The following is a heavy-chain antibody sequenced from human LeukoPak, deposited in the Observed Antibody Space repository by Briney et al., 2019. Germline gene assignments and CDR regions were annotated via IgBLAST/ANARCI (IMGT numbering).Heavy chain of an antibody. CDR2: MNPNSGNT. V-gene: IGHV1-8*03. D-gene: IGHD5-12*01. CDR3: ARGLATIYGMDV. J-gene: IGHJ6*02. CDR1: GYTFTSCD. Sequence: ASVKVSCKASGYTFTSCDINWVRQATGQGLEWMGWMNPNSGNTGYAQKFQGRVTITRNTSISTAYMELSSLRSEDTAVYYCARGLATIYGMDVWGQGTTVTVSS.